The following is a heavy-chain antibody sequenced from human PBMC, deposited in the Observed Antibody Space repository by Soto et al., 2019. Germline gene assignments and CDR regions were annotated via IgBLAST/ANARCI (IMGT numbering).Heavy chain of an antibody. D-gene: IGHD2-2*01. CDR3: ARLDGRKNQLVVPAAMKGDATFY. V-gene: IGHV4-39*01. J-gene: IGHJ4*02. CDR2: IYYSGST. Sequence: SETLSLTCTVSGGSISSSSYYWGWIRQPPGKGLEWIGSIYYSGSTYYNPSLKSRVTISVDTSKNQFSLKLSSVTAADTAVYXCARLDGRKNQLVVPAAMKGDATFYWGQGTLVTVSS. CDR1: GGSISSSSYY.